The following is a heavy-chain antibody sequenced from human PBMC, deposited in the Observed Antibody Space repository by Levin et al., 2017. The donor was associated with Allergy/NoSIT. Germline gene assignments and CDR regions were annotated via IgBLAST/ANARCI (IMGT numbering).Heavy chain of an antibody. D-gene: IGHD5-12*01. CDR1: GGSISSYY. CDR3: ARLAGGYSGTVDV. Sequence: SETLSLTCTVSGGSISSYYWSWIRQPPGKGLEWIGYIYYSGSTNYNPSLKSRVTISVDTSKNQFSLKLSSVTAADTAVYYCARLAGGYSGTVDVWGKGTTVTVSS. J-gene: IGHJ6*04. V-gene: IGHV4-59*08. CDR2: IYYSGST.